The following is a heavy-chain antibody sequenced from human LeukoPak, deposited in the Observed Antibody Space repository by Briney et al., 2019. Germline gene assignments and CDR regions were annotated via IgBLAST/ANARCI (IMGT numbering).Heavy chain of an antibody. CDR2: ISSSGSTI. Sequence: GGSLRLSCAASGFTFSDYYMSWIRQAPGQGLERVSYISSSGSTIYYAESVKGGFTFSRDNAKNSLYLQMSSLRAEDTAVYYCAALVATDAFDIWGQGTMVTVSS. D-gene: IGHD5-12*01. CDR1: GFTFSDYY. V-gene: IGHV3-11*01. J-gene: IGHJ3*02. CDR3: AALVATDAFDI.